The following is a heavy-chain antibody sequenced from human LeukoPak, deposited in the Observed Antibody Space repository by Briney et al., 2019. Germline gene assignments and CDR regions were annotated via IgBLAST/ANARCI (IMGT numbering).Heavy chain of an antibody. CDR1: GYSFTSYW. CDR3: ARLGGYDHYYYYYGMDV. Sequence: GESLKISCKGSGYSFTSYWIGWVRQMLGKGLEWMGIIYPGDSDTRYSPSFQGQVTISADKSISTAYLQWSSLKASDTAMYYCARLGGYDHYYYYYGMDVWGQGTTVTVSS. J-gene: IGHJ6*02. D-gene: IGHD5-12*01. V-gene: IGHV5-51*01. CDR2: IYPGDSDT.